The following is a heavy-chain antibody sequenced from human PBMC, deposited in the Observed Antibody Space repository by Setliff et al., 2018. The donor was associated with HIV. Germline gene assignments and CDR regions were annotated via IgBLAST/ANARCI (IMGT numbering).Heavy chain of an antibody. CDR3: ANPPLKGHRGVGFDY. CDR1: GFTFSSHA. V-gene: IGHV3-23*01. Sequence: PGESLKISCAASGFTFSSHAMTWVRQAPGQGLEWVSIISGSGISTYYADSVKGRLTISRDNSRHMLYLQMNSLRAEDTAVYYCANPPLKGHRGVGFDYWGQGT. J-gene: IGHJ4*02. CDR2: ISGSGIST. D-gene: IGHD1-26*01.